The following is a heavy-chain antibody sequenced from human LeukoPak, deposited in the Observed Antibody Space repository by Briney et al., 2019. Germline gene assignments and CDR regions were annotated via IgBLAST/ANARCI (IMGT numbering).Heavy chain of an antibody. V-gene: IGHV3-9*01. CDR1: WFIFNYYA. D-gene: IGHD6-19*01. J-gene: IGHJ4*02. Sequence: LGLLFAGPWFIFNYYAMPLGPEPSGEGLEGGSGIRWNSGSIDYADSVKGRFTISRDNAKNSLYLQMNSLRVEDTAFYYCAKDNRRHYTSGPNPDSLHWGQGALVTVSS. CDR2: IRWNSGSI. CDR3: AKDNRRHYTSGPNPDSLH.